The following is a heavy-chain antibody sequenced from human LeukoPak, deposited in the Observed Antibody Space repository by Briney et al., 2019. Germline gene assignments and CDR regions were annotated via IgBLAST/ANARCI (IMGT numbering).Heavy chain of an antibody. D-gene: IGHD5-18*01. J-gene: IGHJ6*02. V-gene: IGHV1-18*01. CDR2: ISAYNGNT. CDR3: ARGGRLMDTAMEPRYYYGMDV. CDR1: GYTFTSYG. Sequence: ASVKVSCKASGYTFTSYGISWVRQAPGQGLEWMGWISAYNGNTNYAQKLQGRVTMTTDTSTSTAYMELRSLRSDDTAVYYCARGGRLMDTAMEPRYYYGMDVWGQGTTVTVSS.